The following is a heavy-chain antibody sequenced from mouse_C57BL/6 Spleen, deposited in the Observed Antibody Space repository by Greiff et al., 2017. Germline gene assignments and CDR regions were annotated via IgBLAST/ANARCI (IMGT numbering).Heavy chain of an antibody. CDR1: GYTFTDHT. Sequence: QVQLQQSDAELVKPGASVKISCKVSGYTFTDHTIHWMKQRPEQGLEWIGYIYPRDGSTKYNEKFKGKATLTADKSSSTAYMQLNSLTSEDSAVYFCARDHYYGSSYLFYAMDYWGQGTSVTVSS. CDR3: ARDHYYGSSYLFYAMDY. CDR2: IYPRDGST. V-gene: IGHV1-78*01. D-gene: IGHD1-1*01. J-gene: IGHJ4*01.